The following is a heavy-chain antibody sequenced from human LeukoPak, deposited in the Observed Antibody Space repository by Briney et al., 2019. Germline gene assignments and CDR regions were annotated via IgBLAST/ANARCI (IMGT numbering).Heavy chain of an antibody. J-gene: IGHJ4*02. CDR1: DYSVTSAYY. CDR3: ARVRAGLVDY. Sequence: SETLSLTCAVSDYSVTSAYYWGWIRQPPGKGLEWIGYIYYSGSTNYNPSLKSRVTISVDTSKNQFSLKLSSVTAADTAVYYCARVRAGLVDYWGQGTLVTVSS. CDR2: IYYSGST. D-gene: IGHD6-13*01. V-gene: IGHV4-61*01.